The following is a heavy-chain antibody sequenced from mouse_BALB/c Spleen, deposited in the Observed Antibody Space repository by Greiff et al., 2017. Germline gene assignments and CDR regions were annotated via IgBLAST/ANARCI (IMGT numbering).Heavy chain of an antibody. D-gene: IGHD3-3*01. CDR3: ARYSYDHYYAMDY. J-gene: IGHJ4*01. Sequence: EVKLMESGGGLVQPGGSRKLSCAASGFTFSSFGMHWVRQAPEKGLEWVAYISSGSSTIYYADTVKGRFTISRDNPKNTLFLQMTSLRSEDTAMYYCARYSYDHYYAMDYWGQGTSVTVSS. CDR1: GFTFSSFG. CDR2: ISSGSSTI. V-gene: IGHV5-17*02.